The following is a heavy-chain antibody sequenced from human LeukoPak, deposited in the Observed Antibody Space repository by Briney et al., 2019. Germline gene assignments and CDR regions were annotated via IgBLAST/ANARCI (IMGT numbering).Heavy chain of an antibody. V-gene: IGHV4-31*03. Sequence: SETLSLTCTVSGGSISSGGYYWSWIRQHPGKGLEWIGYISHSGSTYYNTSLQSRVIISVDTSKNQFSLKLSSVTAADTAIYYWARDSESENEAFDIWGQGTRVTVSP. D-gene: IGHD3-10*01. CDR3: ARDSESENEAFDI. CDR2: ISHSGST. CDR1: GGSISSGGYY. J-gene: IGHJ3*02.